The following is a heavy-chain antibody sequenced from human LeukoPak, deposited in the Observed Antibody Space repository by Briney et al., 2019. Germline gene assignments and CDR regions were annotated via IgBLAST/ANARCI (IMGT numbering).Heavy chain of an antibody. CDR3: ARRFGGYCSSTSCYYYGMDV. D-gene: IGHD2-2*01. CDR1: GGSFSGYY. V-gene: IGHV4-34*01. CDR2: INHSGST. J-gene: IGHJ6*04. Sequence: SETLSLTCAVYGGSFSGYYWSWIRQPPGKGLEWIGEINHSGSTNYNPSLKSRVTISVDTSKNQFSLKLSSVTAADTAVYCCARRFGGYCSSTSCYYYGMDVWGKGTTVTVSS.